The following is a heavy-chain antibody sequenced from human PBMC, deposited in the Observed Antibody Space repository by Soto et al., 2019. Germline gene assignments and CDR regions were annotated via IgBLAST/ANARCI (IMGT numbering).Heavy chain of an antibody. CDR2: MNPNSGNT. J-gene: IGHJ4*02. CDR3: ESACPYGDRVYYFDY. CDR1: GYTFTSYD. D-gene: IGHD4-17*01. V-gene: IGHV1-8*01. Sequence: QVQLVQSGAEVKKPGASVKVSCKASGYTFTSYDINWVRQATGQGLEWMGWMNPNSGNTGYAQKFQGRVTMTRNTSIRTGYMELSSLRSEDTAVYYCESACPYGDRVYYFDYWGQGTLVTVSS.